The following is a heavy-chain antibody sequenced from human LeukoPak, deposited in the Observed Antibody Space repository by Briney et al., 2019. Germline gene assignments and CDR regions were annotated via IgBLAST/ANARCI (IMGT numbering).Heavy chain of an antibody. Sequence: SETLSLTCTVSGGSISSYYWSWIRQPPGKGLEWIGDIYYSGSTNYNPSLKSRVTISVDTSKNQFSLKLSSVTAADTAVYYCARTYGSGSYCVNWSQGTLVTVSS. CDR3: ARTYGSGSYCVN. CDR2: IYYSGST. J-gene: IGHJ4*02. D-gene: IGHD3-10*01. V-gene: IGHV4-59*08. CDR1: GGSISSYY.